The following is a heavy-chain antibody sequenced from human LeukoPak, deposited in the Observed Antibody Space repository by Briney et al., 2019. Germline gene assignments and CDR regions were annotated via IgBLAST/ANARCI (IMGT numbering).Heavy chain of an antibody. J-gene: IGHJ5*02. D-gene: IGHD1-26*01. V-gene: IGHV3-21*01. CDR3: ASLVGGPNWFDP. CDR2: ISSDSTYI. CDR1: GFTFSSYS. Sequence: PGGSLRLSCAASGFTFSSYSMNWVRQAPGKGLEWVSSISSDSTYIYYADSVKGRFTISRDNAKNSLYLQMNSLRAEDTAVYYCASLVGGPNWFDPWGQGTLVTVSS.